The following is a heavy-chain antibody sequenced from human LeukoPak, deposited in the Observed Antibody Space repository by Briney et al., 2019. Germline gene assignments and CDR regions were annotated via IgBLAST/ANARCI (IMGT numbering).Heavy chain of an antibody. Sequence: PSETLSLTCAVYGGSFSGYYWSWIRQPPGKGLEWIGEINHSGSTNYNPSLKSRVTISVDTSKNQFSLKLRSVTAADTAVYYCARDRIYGSGSDHFDYWGQGTLVTVSS. D-gene: IGHD3-10*01. CDR1: GGSFSGYY. CDR3: ARDRIYGSGSDHFDY. J-gene: IGHJ4*02. CDR2: INHSGST. V-gene: IGHV4-34*01.